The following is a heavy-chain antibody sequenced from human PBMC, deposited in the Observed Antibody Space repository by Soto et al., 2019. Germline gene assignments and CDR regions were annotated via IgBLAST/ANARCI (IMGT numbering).Heavy chain of an antibody. CDR3: ANLFWPNWNWGNDY. CDR1: GFTFSSYA. V-gene: IGHV3-23*01. Sequence: GGSLRLSCAASGFTFSSYAMSWVRQAPGKGLEWVSAISGSGGSTYYADSVKGRFTISRDNSKNTLYLQMNSLRAEDTAVYYCANLFWPNWNWGNDYWGQGTLVTVSS. J-gene: IGHJ4*02. D-gene: IGHD1-7*01. CDR2: ISGSGGST.